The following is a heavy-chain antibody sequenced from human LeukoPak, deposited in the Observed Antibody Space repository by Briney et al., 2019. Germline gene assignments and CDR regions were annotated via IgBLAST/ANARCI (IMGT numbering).Heavy chain of an antibody. CDR1: GYTFTGYY. CDR2: INPNSGGT. CDR3: ARKGPPGAAAGTGYFQH. D-gene: IGHD6-13*01. J-gene: IGHJ1*01. Sequence: ASVKVSCKASGYTFTGYYMHWVRQAPGQGLEWMRWINPNSGGTDYAQKFQGRVTMTRDTSISTAYMELSRLRSDDTAVYYCARKGPPGAAAGTGYFQHWGQGTLVTVSS. V-gene: IGHV1-2*02.